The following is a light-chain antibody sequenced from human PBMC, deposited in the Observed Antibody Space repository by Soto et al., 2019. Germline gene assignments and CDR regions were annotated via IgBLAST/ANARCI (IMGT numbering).Light chain of an antibody. V-gene: IGKV1-9*01. CDR3: AQLYSHPLT. CDR1: QGITSY. Sequence: IQLTQSPSSLSASVGYRVTITCRASQGITSYLAWYQQRPGKAPGLLIYSASTLQSGVPSRFSGSGYGTDFSLTISNLQPEDFATYYCAQLYSHPLTFGEGTKVDIK. J-gene: IGKJ4*01. CDR2: SAS.